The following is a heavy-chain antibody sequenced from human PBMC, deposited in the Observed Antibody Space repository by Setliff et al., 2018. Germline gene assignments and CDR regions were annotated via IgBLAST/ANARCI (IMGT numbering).Heavy chain of an antibody. Sequence: GASAKVSCKASGDSFSNYAISWVRQAPGQGLEWMGGIIPMFGTPAYTQKFQDRVTITTDESTNTAYMELNSLTSEDTAVYYCARSPAVLGIVYLDPWGQGTLVTVSS. V-gene: IGHV1-69*05. D-gene: IGHD2-15*01. CDR1: GDSFSNYA. CDR2: IIPMFGTP. CDR3: ARSPAVLGIVYLDP. J-gene: IGHJ5*02.